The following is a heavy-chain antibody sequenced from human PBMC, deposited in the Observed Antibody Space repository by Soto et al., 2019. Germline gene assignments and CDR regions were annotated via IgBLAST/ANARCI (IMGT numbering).Heavy chain of an antibody. CDR1: GYTFTSYY. J-gene: IGHJ4*02. Sequence: QVQLVQSGAEVKKPGASVKVSCKASGYTFTSYYISWVRQAPGQGLEWMGGISAYNGNTNYAQKLQGRVTMTTHTPTSTAYMELRSLRSDATAVYYCARDLPAVDSWGQGTLITVSS. CDR2: ISAYNGNT. CDR3: ARDLPAVDS. V-gene: IGHV1-18*01.